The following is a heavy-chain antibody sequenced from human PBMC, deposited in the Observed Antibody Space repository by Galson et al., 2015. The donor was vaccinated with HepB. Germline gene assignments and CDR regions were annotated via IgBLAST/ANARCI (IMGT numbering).Heavy chain of an antibody. V-gene: IGHV4-59*01. CDR2: IYYSGTT. CDR1: GGSLSTYY. J-gene: IGHJ3*02. D-gene: IGHD4-23*01. Sequence: SETLSLTCTVSGGSLSTYYWSWVRQSPGKGLEWIGYIYYSGTTNYNPSLKSRVTISSDTSKNQLSLRLSSVTAADTAVYYCARSRWTEWQVSDAFEIWGQGTMVTVSS. CDR3: ARSRWTEWQVSDAFEI.